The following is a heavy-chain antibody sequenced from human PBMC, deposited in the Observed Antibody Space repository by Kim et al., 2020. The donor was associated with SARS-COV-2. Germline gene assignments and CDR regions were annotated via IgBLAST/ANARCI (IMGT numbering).Heavy chain of an antibody. CDR3: ARVRPQSIAVAGTDFDY. V-gene: IGHV4-59*01. Sequence: LKSRVTISVDTSKNQFSLKLSSVTAADTAVYYWARVRPQSIAVAGTDFDYWGQGTLVTVSS. D-gene: IGHD6-19*01. J-gene: IGHJ4*02.